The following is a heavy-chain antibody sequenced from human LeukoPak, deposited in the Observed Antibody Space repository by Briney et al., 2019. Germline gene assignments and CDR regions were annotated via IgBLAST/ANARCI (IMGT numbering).Heavy chain of an antibody. CDR3: ARAGYCSSTSCYLASDY. D-gene: IGHD2-2*01. CDR2: IYYSGST. Sequence: SQTLSLTCTVSGGSISSGGYYWSWIRQHPGKGLEWIGYIYYSGSTYYNPSLKSRVTISVDTSKHQFSLKLSSVTAADTAVYYCARAGYCSSTSCYLASDYWGQGTLVTVSS. V-gene: IGHV4-31*03. J-gene: IGHJ4*02. CDR1: GGSISSGGYY.